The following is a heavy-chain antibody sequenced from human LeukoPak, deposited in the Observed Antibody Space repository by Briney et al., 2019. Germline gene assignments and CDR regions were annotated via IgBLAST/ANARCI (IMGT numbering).Heavy chain of an antibody. J-gene: IGHJ6*03. D-gene: IGHD2-21*02. CDR2: INHSGST. V-gene: IGHV4-34*01. CDR3: ARLLTATPISYYYYMDV. Sequence: SETLSLTCAVYGGSFSGYYWSWIRQPPGKGLEWIGEINHSGSTNYNPSLESGVTISVDTSKNQFSLKLSSVTAAHTAVYYCARLLTATPISYYYYMDVWGKGTTVTVSS. CDR1: GGSFSGYY.